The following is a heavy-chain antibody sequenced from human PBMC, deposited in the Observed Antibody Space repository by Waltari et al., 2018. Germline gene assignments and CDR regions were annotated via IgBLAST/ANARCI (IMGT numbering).Heavy chain of an antibody. CDR2: IIPIFGTA. Sequence: QVQLVQSGAEVKKPGSSVKVSCKASGGTFSSYAISWVRQAPGQGLEWMGGIIPIFGTANYAQKFQGRVTMTADESTSTAYMELSSLRSEDTAVYYCARGAYCTNGVCYTNWFDPWGQGTLVTISS. J-gene: IGHJ5*02. CDR1: GGTFSSYA. CDR3: ARGAYCTNGVCYTNWFDP. D-gene: IGHD2-8*01. V-gene: IGHV1-69*01.